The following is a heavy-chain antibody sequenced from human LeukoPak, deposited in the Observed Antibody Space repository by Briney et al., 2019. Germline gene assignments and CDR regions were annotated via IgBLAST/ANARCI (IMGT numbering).Heavy chain of an antibody. D-gene: IGHD1-26*01. CDR2: IYYSGST. Sequence: SETLSLTCTVSGGSISSYYWSWIRQPPGKGLEWIGYIYYSGSTTYNPSLKSRVTISVDTSKTQFSLKLSSVTAADTAVYYCARGARGSYSYWGQGTLVTVSS. CDR3: ARGARGSYSY. J-gene: IGHJ4*02. V-gene: IGHV4-59*08. CDR1: GGSISSYY.